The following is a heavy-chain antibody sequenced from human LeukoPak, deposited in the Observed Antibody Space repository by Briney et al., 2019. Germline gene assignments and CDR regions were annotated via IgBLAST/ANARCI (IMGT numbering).Heavy chain of an antibody. CDR3: ARDREATVTSDAFDI. D-gene: IGHD4-17*01. V-gene: IGHV1-69*05. CDR2: IIPIFGTA. Sequence: SVKVSCKASGGTFSSYAISWVRQAPGQGLEWMGGIIPIFGTANYAQKFQGRVTITTDESTSTAYMELSSLRSEDTAVYYCARDREATVTSDAFDIWGQGTMVTVSS. CDR1: GGTFSSYA. J-gene: IGHJ3*02.